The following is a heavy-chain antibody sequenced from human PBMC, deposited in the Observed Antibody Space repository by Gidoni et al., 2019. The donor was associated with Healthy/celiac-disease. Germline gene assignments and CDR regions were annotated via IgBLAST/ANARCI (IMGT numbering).Heavy chain of an antibody. Sequence: EVQLVESGGGLVQPGRSLRLSCAASGFTFDDYAMHWVRQAPGKGLGWVSGISWNSGSIGYADSVKGRFTISRDNAKNSLYLQMNSLRAEDTALYYCAKDCSSSSWYFDLWGRGTLVTVSS. J-gene: IGHJ2*01. CDR3: AKDCSSSSWYFDL. CDR1: GFTFDDYA. V-gene: IGHV3-9*01. D-gene: IGHD6-6*01. CDR2: ISWNSGSI.